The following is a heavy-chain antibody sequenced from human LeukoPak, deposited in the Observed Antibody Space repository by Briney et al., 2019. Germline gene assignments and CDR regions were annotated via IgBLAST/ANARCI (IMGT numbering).Heavy chain of an antibody. J-gene: IGHJ4*02. CDR3: AVRYSGSWYLFDY. Sequence: PGGSLRRSCAASGVTFSSYWMHWVRQAPGKGLVWVSHIKSDGSSTSYADSVKGRFTISRDNAKNTLNLQMNCLRAEDSAVNYCAVRYSGSWYLFDYWGQGTLVTVSS. CDR2: IKSDGSST. D-gene: IGHD6-13*01. V-gene: IGHV3-74*01. CDR1: GVTFSSYW.